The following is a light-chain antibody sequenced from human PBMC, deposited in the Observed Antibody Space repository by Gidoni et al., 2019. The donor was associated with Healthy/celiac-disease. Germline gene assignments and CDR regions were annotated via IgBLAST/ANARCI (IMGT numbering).Light chain of an antibody. CDR2: KAS. J-gene: IGKJ1*01. V-gene: IGKV1-5*03. Sequence: IQITHSPSTLSASVGDRVTITCRASQSISSWLAWYQQKPGKSPKLLIYKASSLESGVPSRFSGSGSGTEFTITISSLQADDFATYYCQRYNSYSRTFGQGTKVEIK. CDR3: QRYNSYSRT. CDR1: QSISSW.